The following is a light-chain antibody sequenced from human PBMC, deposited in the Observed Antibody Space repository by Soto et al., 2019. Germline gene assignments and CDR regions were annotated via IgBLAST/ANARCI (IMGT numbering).Light chain of an antibody. CDR3: CSYAGSYTHV. CDR2: EVN. Sequence: SVLTQPASVSGSPGQSITISCTGTSSDIGGYNYVSWYQQHPGKAPKLMIYEVNNRPSGVSNRFSGSKSGNTASLTISGLLAEDEADYYCCSYAGSYTHVFGTGTKVTV. V-gene: IGLV2-14*01. J-gene: IGLJ1*01. CDR1: SSDIGGYNY.